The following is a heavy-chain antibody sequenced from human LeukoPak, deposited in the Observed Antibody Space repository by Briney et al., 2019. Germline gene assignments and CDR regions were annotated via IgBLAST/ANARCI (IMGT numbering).Heavy chain of an antibody. J-gene: IGHJ4*02. Sequence: SQTLSLTCAISGDSVSNNSAAWNWIRQSPSRGLEWLGRTYYRSKWYNDYPVSVKSRITTNPDTSKNQFSLQLKSVTPEDTAVYYCARALAREGYYFDYWDQGTLVTVSS. V-gene: IGHV6-1*01. CDR2: TYYRSKWYN. CDR3: ARALAREGYYFDY. D-gene: IGHD3-16*01. CDR1: GDSVSNNSAA.